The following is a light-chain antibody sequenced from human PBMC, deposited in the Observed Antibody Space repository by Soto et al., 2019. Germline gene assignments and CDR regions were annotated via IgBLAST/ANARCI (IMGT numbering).Light chain of an antibody. Sequence: DIQMTQSPSSLSASVGDRVTVTCQASLAISNSLNWYQQKPGKAPKLLIYDASNLETGVPSRFSGSGSATDFTFTITSLQPEDIATYYCQQFDDFPYTFGQGTKLEIK. CDR2: DAS. J-gene: IGKJ2*01. CDR1: LAISNS. V-gene: IGKV1-33*01. CDR3: QQFDDFPYT.